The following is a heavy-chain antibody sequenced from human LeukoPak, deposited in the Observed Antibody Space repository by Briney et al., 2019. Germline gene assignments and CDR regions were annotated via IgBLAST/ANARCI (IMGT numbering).Heavy chain of an antibody. CDR1: GFTFSSYW. J-gene: IGHJ4*02. CDR3: AREAYSKPIDY. Sequence: GGSLRLSCAASGFTFSSYWMSWVRQAPGKGLEWVANIKQDGSEKYYVDPVKGRFTISRDNAKNSLYLQMNSLRAEDTAVYYCAREAYSKPIDYWGQGTLVTVSS. CDR2: IKQDGSEK. V-gene: IGHV3-7*01. D-gene: IGHD4-11*01.